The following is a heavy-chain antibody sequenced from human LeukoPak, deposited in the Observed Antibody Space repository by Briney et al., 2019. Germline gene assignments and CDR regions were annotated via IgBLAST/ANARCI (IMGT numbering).Heavy chain of an antibody. D-gene: IGHD5-12*01. J-gene: IGHJ4*02. CDR1: GGTFSSYA. CDR3: ARHRSGYGLDAFDY. CDR2: IIPIFGTA. V-gene: IGHV1-69*13. Sequence: SVKVSCKASGGTFSSYAISWVRQAPGQGLEWMGGIIPIFGTANYAQKFQGRVTITADESTSTAYMELSSLRSEDTAVYYCARHRSGYGLDAFDYWGQGTLVTVSS.